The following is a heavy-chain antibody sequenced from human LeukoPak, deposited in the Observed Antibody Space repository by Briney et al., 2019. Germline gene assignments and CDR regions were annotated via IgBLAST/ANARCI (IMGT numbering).Heavy chain of an antibody. V-gene: IGHV5-51*01. Sequence: GESLKISCKASGYSFANYWIGWSRQMQGKGLDWLGIICPGDSDTRYSPSFQGQVSISVDKSISTAYLQWSSLKASDTAIYYCARRYYGSGSYSDGFDYWGQGTLVTVSS. J-gene: IGHJ4*02. D-gene: IGHD3-10*01. CDR2: ICPGDSDT. CDR1: GYSFANYW. CDR3: ARRYYGSGSYSDGFDY.